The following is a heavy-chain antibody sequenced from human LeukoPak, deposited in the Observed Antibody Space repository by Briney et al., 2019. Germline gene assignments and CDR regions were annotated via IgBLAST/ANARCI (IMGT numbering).Heavy chain of an antibody. V-gene: IGHV4-39*07. CDR2: ISYSGST. Sequence: SETLSLTCTVSGGSISSGSYYWGWIRQPPGKGLEWIGSISYSGSTYYNPSLKSRVTISVDTSKNQFSLKLSSVTAADTAVYYCARVTWEIRVRDYMDVWGKGTTVTVSS. CDR1: GGSISSGSYY. J-gene: IGHJ6*03. CDR3: ARVTWEIRVRDYMDV. D-gene: IGHD1-26*01.